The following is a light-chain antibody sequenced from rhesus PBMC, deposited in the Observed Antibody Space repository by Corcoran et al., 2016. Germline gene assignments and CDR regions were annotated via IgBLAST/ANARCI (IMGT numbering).Light chain of an antibody. V-gene: IGKV1-22*01. CDR2: KAS. Sequence: DIQMTQSPSSLSASVGDTVTITCRASQSIISWLDWYQQKPGKAPKLLIYKASSLQSGVPSRFSGIGSGTDFTLTISILQPEDLATYYCLQYSSSPFNFGAGTKLDIK. CDR3: LQYSSSPFN. CDR1: QSIISW. J-gene: IGKJ3*01.